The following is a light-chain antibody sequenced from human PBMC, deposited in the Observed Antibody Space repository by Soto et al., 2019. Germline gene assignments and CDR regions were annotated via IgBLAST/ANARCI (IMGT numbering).Light chain of an antibody. V-gene: IGKV3D-20*02. CDR3: QPRSNWPLN. CDR1: QSISSSH. CDR2: GAS. Sequence: EIVLTQSPGTLSLSPGERATLSCRASQSISSSHLAWYKQNPGQAPRLLISGASTSDTGIPGRFSGSGSETDFTLTNSRLETEACADYYCQPRSNWPLNVGGGTMLEIK. J-gene: IGKJ4*01.